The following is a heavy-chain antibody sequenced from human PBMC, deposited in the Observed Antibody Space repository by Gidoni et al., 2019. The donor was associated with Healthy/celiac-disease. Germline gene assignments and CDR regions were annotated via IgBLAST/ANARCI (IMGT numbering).Heavy chain of an antibody. V-gene: IGHV4-34*01. CDR1: GGSFSGYY. CDR2: INHSGST. Sequence: QVQLQQWGAGLLKPSETLSLTCAVYGGSFSGYYWSWIRQPPGKGLEWIGEINHSGSTNYNPSLKSRVTISVDTSKNQFSLKLSSVTAADTAVYYCARVQVRARRLPPIVVVPAAPYYFDYWGQGTLVTVSS. J-gene: IGHJ4*02. CDR3: ARVQVRARRLPPIVVVPAAPYYFDY. D-gene: IGHD2-2*01.